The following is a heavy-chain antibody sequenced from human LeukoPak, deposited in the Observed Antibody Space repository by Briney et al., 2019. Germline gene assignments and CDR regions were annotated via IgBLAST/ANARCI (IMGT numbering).Heavy chain of an antibody. CDR3: AKGAAVGQPPDY. V-gene: IGHV3-9*03. D-gene: IGHD6-19*01. CDR2: ISWNSGSI. Sequence: GGSLRLSCAASGFTFDDYAMHWVRQAPGKGLEWVSGISWNSGSIGYADSVKGRFTISRDNAKNSLYLQMNSLRAEDMALYYCAKGAAVGQPPDYWGQGTLVTVSS. CDR1: GFTFDDYA. J-gene: IGHJ4*02.